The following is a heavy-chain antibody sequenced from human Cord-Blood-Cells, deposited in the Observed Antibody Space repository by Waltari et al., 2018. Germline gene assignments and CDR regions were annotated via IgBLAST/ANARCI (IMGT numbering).Heavy chain of an antibody. Sequence: QVQLQESGPGLVKPSQTLSLTCTVSGGSISSGGSYWSWTRQHPGKGLEWIGYIYYSGSTYYNPSLKSRVTISVDTSKNQFSLKLSSVTAADTAVYYCARGPYSSSSFDYWGQGTLVTVSS. CDR1: GGSISSGGSY. J-gene: IGHJ4*02. CDR2: IYYSGST. D-gene: IGHD6-6*01. V-gene: IGHV4-31*03. CDR3: ARGPYSSSSFDY.